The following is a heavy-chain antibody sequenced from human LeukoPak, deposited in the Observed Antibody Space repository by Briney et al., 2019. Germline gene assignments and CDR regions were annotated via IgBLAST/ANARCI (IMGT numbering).Heavy chain of an antibody. J-gene: IGHJ4*02. CDR1: GGSISSSSYY. CDR3: ARGGRSIPPSEIYSSSWYNFDY. V-gene: IGHV4-39*01. D-gene: IGHD6-13*01. CDR2: IHYSGDT. Sequence: PSETLSLTCTVSGGSISSSSYYWGWIRQPPGKGLEWIGSIHYSGDTYYNPSLKSRVAISVDTSQNQFSLKVRSVTAGDTAVYYCARGGRSIPPSEIYSSSWYNFDYWGQGTLVTVSS.